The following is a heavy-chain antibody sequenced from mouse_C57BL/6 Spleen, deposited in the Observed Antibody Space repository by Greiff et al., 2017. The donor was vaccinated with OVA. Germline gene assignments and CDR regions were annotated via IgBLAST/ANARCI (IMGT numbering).Heavy chain of an antibody. Sequence: QVQLKQPGAELVKPGASVKMSCKASGYTFTSYWITWVKQRPGQGLEWIGDIYPGSGSTNYNEKFKSKATLTVDTSSSTAYMQLSSLTSEDSAVYYCARWGGSSDWYFDVWGTGTTVTVSS. CDR3: ARWGGSSDWYFDV. CDR1: GYTFTSYW. CDR2: IYPGSGST. V-gene: IGHV1-55*01. J-gene: IGHJ1*03. D-gene: IGHD1-1*01.